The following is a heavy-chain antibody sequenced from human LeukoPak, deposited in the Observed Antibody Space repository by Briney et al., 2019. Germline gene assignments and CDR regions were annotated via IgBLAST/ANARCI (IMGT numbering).Heavy chain of an antibody. CDR1: GYTFTDYY. CDR2: VDPEDGET. D-gene: IGHD3-16*01. CDR3: ASRSDHGGDY. V-gene: IGHV1-69-2*01. J-gene: IGHJ4*02. Sequence: ASVKVSCKVSGYTFTDYYMHWVRQAPGKGLEWMGLVDPEDGETIYAEKFQGRVTITAETSTDTAYMELSSLRSEDTAVYYCASRSDHGGDYWGQGTLVTVSS.